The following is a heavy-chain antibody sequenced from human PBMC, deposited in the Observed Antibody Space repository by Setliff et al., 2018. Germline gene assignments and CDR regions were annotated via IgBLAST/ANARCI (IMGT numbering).Heavy chain of an antibody. CDR2: IYYSGTT. Sequence: SETLSLTCTVSGGSISSSDFYWGWIRQPPGKGLEWIGSIYYSGTTYYNPSLKSPVTISIDTSKNQFSLKLSSVTAADTAVYFCARCGCNYGPIDCWGQGTLVTVSS. J-gene: IGHJ4*02. CDR1: GGSISSSDFY. D-gene: IGHD5-18*01. V-gene: IGHV4-39*07. CDR3: ARCGCNYGPIDC.